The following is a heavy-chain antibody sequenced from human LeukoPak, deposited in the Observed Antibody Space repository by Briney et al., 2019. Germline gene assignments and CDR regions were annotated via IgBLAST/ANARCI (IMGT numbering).Heavy chain of an antibody. CDR1: GGSFSGYY. Sequence: SETLSLTCAVYGGSFSGYYWSWIRQPPGKGLEWIGEINHSGSTNYNPSLKSRVTISVDTSKNQFSLKLSSVTAADTAVYYCARAGPEFRLDDSSGYYSSFDYWGQGTLVTVSS. V-gene: IGHV4-34*01. J-gene: IGHJ4*02. D-gene: IGHD3-22*01. CDR3: ARAGPEFRLDDSSGYYSSFDY. CDR2: INHSGST.